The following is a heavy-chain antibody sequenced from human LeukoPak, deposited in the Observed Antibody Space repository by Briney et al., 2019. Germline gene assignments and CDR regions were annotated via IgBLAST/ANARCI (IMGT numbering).Heavy chain of an antibody. CDR1: GGSISSSTYY. V-gene: IGHV4-39*01. Sequence: SETLSLTCTVSGGSISSSTYYWGWIRQPPGKGLEWIGSISYNGNIYYNPSLKSRVTISVDTSKNQFSLKLSSVTAADTAVYYCARQRRLELPDYWGQGTLVTVSS. D-gene: IGHD3-16*01. CDR3: ARQRRLELPDY. CDR2: ISYNGNI. J-gene: IGHJ4*02.